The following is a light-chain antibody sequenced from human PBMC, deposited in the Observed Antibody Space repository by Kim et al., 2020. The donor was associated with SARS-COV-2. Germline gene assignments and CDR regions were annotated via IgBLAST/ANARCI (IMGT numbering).Light chain of an antibody. CDR2: GKN. CDR1: SLRSNY. CDR3: NSRDSSGNHLV. Sequence: LRRHDGITRHGHSLRSNYASCYPHKPGQAPVLVIYGKNNRPSGIPDRFSGSSSGNTASLTITGAQAEDEADYYCNSRDSSGNHLVFGGGTQLTVL. J-gene: IGLJ2*01. V-gene: IGLV3-19*01.